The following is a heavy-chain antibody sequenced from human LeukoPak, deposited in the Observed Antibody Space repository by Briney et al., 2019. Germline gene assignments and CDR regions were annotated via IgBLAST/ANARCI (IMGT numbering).Heavy chain of an antibody. D-gene: IGHD3-3*01. V-gene: IGHV3-49*03. CDR2: IRSRAYGGTT. J-gene: IGHJ4*02. Sequence: GGSLRLSCTASGFTFGDYAMSWFRQAPGKGLEWVGFIRSRAYGGTTEYAASVKGRFTIPRDDSKNIAFLQMNSLKTEDTAVYYCTRDYDFWKYWGQGTLVTVSS. CDR3: TRDYDFWKY. CDR1: GFTFGDYA.